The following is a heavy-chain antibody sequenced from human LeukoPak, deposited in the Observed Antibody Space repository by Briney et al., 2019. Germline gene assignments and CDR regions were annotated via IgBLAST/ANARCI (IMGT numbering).Heavy chain of an antibody. Sequence: PSETLSLTCAVYGGSFSDYYWSWIRQPPGKWLEWIGEINHGGSTNYNPSLKSRVTLSVDTSKNQFSLKLTSVTAADTAVYYCARDGYSTPDVWGQGTTVTVSS. CDR3: ARDGYSTPDV. D-gene: IGHD6-13*01. V-gene: IGHV4-34*01. CDR1: GGSFSDYY. J-gene: IGHJ6*02. CDR2: INHGGST.